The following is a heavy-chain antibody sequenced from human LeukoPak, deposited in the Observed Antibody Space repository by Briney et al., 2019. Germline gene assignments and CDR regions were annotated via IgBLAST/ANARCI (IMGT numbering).Heavy chain of an antibody. D-gene: IGHD6-19*01. CDR1: GGSISSYY. CDR3: ARGPQRYSSGWYYFDS. J-gene: IGHJ4*02. Sequence: SETLSLTCTVSGGSISSYYWSWIRQPPGKGLEWIGYIYYSGSTKYNPSLKSRFTISVDTSENQFSLKVGSVTAADTAVYYCARGPQRYSSGWYYFDSWGQGTLVTVSS. V-gene: IGHV4-59*08. CDR2: IYYSGST.